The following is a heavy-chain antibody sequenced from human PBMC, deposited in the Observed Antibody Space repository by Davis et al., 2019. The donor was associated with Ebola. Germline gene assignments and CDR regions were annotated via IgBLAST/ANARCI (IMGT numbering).Heavy chain of an antibody. CDR3: ARLQTTVTTFGFDY. Sequence: ESLKISCAASGFTFSSYAMHWVRQAPGKGLEWIGEINHSGSTNYNPSLKSRVTISVDTSKNQFSLKLSSVTAADTAVYYCARLQTTVTTFGFDYWGQGTLVTVSS. CDR2: INHSGST. J-gene: IGHJ4*02. D-gene: IGHD4-17*01. V-gene: IGHV4-34*01. CDR1: GFTFSSYA.